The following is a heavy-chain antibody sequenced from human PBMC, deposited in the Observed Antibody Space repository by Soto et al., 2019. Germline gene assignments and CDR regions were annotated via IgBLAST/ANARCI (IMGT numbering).Heavy chain of an antibody. Sequence: QVQVVQSGDEVKETGASVRVSCKTSGYSFTAYGISWVRQAPGQGLEWMGWISCYNGKTKYAQKVQGRVTMTTDTSKSTAYMEVRSLRSDDTAIYYCAKDAPPPELRFLEWHNYDYNGMDVWGKGTTVTVSS. V-gene: IGHV1-18*01. D-gene: IGHD3-3*01. J-gene: IGHJ6*04. CDR2: ISCYNGKT. CDR3: AKDAPPPELRFLEWHNYDYNGMDV. CDR1: GYSFTAYG.